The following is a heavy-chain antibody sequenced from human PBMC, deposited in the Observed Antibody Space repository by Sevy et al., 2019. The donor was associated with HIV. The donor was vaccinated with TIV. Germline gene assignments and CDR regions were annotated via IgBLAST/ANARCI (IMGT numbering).Heavy chain of an antibody. Sequence: ASVKVSCKASGGTFSSYAISWVRQAPGQGLEWMGGIIPIFGTANYAQKFQGRVAITADKSTSTAYMELSSLRSEDTAVYYCARDQLYPGWFDPWGQGTLVTVSS. CDR1: GGTFSSYA. CDR3: ARDQLYPGWFDP. CDR2: IIPIFGTA. V-gene: IGHV1-69*06. J-gene: IGHJ5*02. D-gene: IGHD2-2*01.